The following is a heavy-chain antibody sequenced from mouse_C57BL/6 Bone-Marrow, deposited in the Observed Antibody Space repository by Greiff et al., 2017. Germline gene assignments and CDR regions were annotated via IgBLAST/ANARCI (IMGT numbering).Heavy chain of an antibody. CDR1: GFNIKDDY. V-gene: IGHV14-4*01. J-gene: IGHJ2*01. Sequence: VQLQQSGAELVRPGASVKLSCTASGFNIKDDYMNWVKQRPEQGLEWIGWIDPENGDTEYASKFQGKATITADQSSNTAYLQLSSLTSEDTAVYYCTTVVHYWGRGTALTVTS. D-gene: IGHD1-1*01. CDR2: IDPENGDT. CDR3: TTVVHY.